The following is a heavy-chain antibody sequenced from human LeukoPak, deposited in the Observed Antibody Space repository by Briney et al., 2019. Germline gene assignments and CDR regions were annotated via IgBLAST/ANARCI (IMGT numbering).Heavy chain of an antibody. CDR3: ARGDSSGYPDY. J-gene: IGHJ4*02. CDR1: GGSISSSKW. D-gene: IGHD3-22*01. Sequence: KASETLSLTCAVSGGSISSSKWWSWVRQPPGKGLEWIGEIYHSGSTNYNPSLKSRVTISVDKSKNQFSLNLSSVTAADTAVYYCARGDSSGYPDYWGQGALVTVSS. V-gene: IGHV4-4*02. CDR2: IYHSGST.